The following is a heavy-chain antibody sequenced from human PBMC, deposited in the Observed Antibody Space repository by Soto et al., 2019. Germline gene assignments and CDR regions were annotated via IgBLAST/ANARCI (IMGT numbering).Heavy chain of an antibody. V-gene: IGHV3-23*01. CDR2: ISGSGGST. J-gene: IGHJ4*02. Sequence: GESLKISCAASGFTFSSYAMSWVRQAPGKGLEWVSAISGSGGSTYYADSVKGRFTISRDNSKNTLYLQMNSLRAEDTAVYYCAKGGEGAAAGSHYFDYWGQGTLVTVSS. D-gene: IGHD6-13*01. CDR1: GFTFSSYA. CDR3: AKGGEGAAAGSHYFDY.